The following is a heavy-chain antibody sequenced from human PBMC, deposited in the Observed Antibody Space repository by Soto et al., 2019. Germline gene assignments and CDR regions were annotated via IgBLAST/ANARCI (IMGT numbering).Heavy chain of an antibody. J-gene: IGHJ5*02. CDR1: GGSISSGY. CDR2: IYYGGSI. D-gene: IGHD3-22*01. Sequence: QVQLQESGPGLVKPSETLSLTCSVSGGSISSGYWTWIRQPPGKGLEWIGYIYYGGSINYNPSLRSRVVISVDTAKNQFSLRLSSVTAADTAVYYCTGAYYDIGGYSLDPWGQGTSVTVSS. CDR3: TGAYYDIGGYSLDP. V-gene: IGHV4-59*01.